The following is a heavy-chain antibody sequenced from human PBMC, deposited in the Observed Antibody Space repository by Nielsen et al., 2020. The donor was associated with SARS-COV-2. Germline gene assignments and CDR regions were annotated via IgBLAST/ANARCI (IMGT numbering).Heavy chain of an antibody. Sequence: GESLKISCAASGFTFSSYSMNWVRQAPGKGLEWVSYISSSSSTIYYADSVKGRFTISRDNAKNTLYLQMNSLRAEDTAVYYCANLRGSLDYWGQGTLVTVSS. CDR3: ANLRGSLDY. D-gene: IGHD3-10*01. CDR2: ISSSSSTI. CDR1: GFTFSSYS. J-gene: IGHJ4*02. V-gene: IGHV3-48*04.